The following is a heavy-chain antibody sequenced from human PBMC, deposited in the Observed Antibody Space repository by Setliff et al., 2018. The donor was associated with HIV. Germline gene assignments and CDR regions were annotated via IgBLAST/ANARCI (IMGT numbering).Heavy chain of an antibody. CDR2: INPNSGGT. CDR3: ARGPITMIVVYFDY. D-gene: IGHD3-22*01. J-gene: IGHJ4*02. V-gene: IGHV1-2*02. CDR1: GYTFTGYY. Sequence: ASVKVSCKASGYTFTGYYMHWVRQAPGQGLEWMGWINPNSGGTNYAQKFQGRVTMTRDTSISTAYMELSRLRSDDTAMYYCARGPITMIVVYFDYWGQGTLVTVSS.